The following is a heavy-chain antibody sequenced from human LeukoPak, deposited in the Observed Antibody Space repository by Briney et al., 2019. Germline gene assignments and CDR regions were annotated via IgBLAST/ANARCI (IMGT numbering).Heavy chain of an antibody. CDR3: ARSSIPRYYYDSSGYLRPDFDY. V-gene: IGHV1-2*02. D-gene: IGHD3-22*01. Sequence: ASVKVSCKASGYTFTGYYMHWVRQAPGQGLEWMGWINPNSGGTNYAQKFQGRVTMTRDTSISTAYMELSRLRSDDTAVYYCARSSIPRYYYDSSGYLRPDFDYWGQGTLVTVSS. CDR2: INPNSGGT. CDR1: GYTFTGYY. J-gene: IGHJ4*02.